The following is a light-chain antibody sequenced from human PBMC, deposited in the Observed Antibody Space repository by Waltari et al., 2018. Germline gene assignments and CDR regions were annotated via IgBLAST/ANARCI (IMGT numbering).Light chain of an antibody. CDR2: DDT. J-gene: IGLJ1*01. CDR3: QVWDSNTDHAF. CDR1: NIGSTT. Sequence: SYDLTQPPSVSEAPGKTATITCGGDNIGSTTVPWYQQKAGQAPILVLYDDTDRPSGIPDRFSGSNSGNTATLTISRVEAGDEADYYCQVWDSNTDHAFFGTGTKVTVL. V-gene: IGLV3-21*03.